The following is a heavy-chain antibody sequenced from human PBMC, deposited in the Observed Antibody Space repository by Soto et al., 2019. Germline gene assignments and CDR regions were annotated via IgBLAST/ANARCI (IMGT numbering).Heavy chain of an antibody. CDR3: VRDTYDTTADY. D-gene: IGHD3-22*01. Sequence: QVQLVESGGGVVQPGRSLRLSCAASKFTFSDFGVHWVRQAPDKGLEWLGTIWYDGTKKIYGDSVKGRFTIFRDNSKNTLYLQMNSLRVEDTAVYYCVRDTYDTTADYWGRGSLVTVSS. CDR1: KFTFSDFG. J-gene: IGHJ4*02. CDR2: IWYDGTKK. V-gene: IGHV3-33*01.